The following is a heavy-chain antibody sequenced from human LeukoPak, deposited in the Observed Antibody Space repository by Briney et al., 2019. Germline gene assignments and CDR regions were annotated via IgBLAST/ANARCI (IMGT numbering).Heavy chain of an antibody. CDR3: ARGSGWPHYYFDY. CDR2: INPNSGDT. D-gene: IGHD6-19*01. V-gene: IGHV1-2*02. CDR1: GYTLTGYY. J-gene: IGHJ4*02. Sequence: ASVKVSCKASGYTLTGYYVHWVRQAPRQGLEWMGWINPNSGDTDHAQNFRGRVTMTRDTSISTAYMELRKLRSDDTAVYYCARGSGWPHYYFDYWGQGTLFTASS.